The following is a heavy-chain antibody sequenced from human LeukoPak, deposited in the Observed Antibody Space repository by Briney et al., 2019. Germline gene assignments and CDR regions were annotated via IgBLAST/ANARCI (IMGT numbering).Heavy chain of an antibody. J-gene: IGHJ6*03. D-gene: IGHD3-10*01. Sequence: SETLSLTCAVYGGSFSGYYWSWIRQPPGKGLEWIGEINHSGSTNYNPSLKSRVTISVDTSKNRFSLKLSSVTAADTAVYYCAREYGSGITYYYYYMDVWGKGTTVTISS. CDR1: GGSFSGYY. CDR3: AREYGSGITYYYYYMDV. CDR2: INHSGST. V-gene: IGHV4-34*01.